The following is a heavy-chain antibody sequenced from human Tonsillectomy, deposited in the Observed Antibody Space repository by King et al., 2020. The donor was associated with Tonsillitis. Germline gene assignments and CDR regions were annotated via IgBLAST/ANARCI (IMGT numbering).Heavy chain of an antibody. CDR1: GFSFSKAW. CDR3: TTDSSGLVVPAAD. CDR2: IKSKTDGGTT. V-gene: IGHV3-15*01. Sequence: VQLVESGGGLVKPGGSLRLSCAASGFSFSKAWMTWVRQAPGKGLEGVGRIKSKTDGGTTDYAAPGKGRVTISRDDSKNTLYLQMNRLKTEDTAVYYCTTDSSGLVVPAADWGQGTLVSVSS. J-gene: IGHJ4*02. D-gene: IGHD2-2*01.